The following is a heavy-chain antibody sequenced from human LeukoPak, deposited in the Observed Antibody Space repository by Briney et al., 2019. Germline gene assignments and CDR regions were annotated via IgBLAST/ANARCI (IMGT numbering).Heavy chain of an antibody. CDR1: GGSITSSSYY. Sequence: SATLSLSCTVSGGSITSSSYYWGWIRQPPGKGLEWIGSFYYSGSTFYNPSLKSRVAISVDTSKNQFSLRLSSVTALDTAVYYCVSEYGDHLYWGQGTLVTVSS. CDR2: FYYSGST. D-gene: IGHD4/OR15-4a*01. V-gene: IGHV4-39*01. CDR3: VSEYGDHLY. J-gene: IGHJ4*02.